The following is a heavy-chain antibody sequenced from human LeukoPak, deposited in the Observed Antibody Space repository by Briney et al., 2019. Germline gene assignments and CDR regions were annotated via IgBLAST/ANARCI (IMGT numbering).Heavy chain of an antibody. V-gene: IGHV1-69*04. CDR3: ARDTLEMATIPLRS. D-gene: IGHD5-12*01. J-gene: IGHJ5*02. CDR2: IIPILGIA. CDR1: GGTFSSYA. Sequence: GASVKVSCKASGGTFSSYAISWVRQAPGQGLEWMGRIIPILGIANYAQKFQGRVTITADKSTSTAYMELSSLRSEDTAVYYCARDTLEMATIPLRSWGQGTLVTVSS.